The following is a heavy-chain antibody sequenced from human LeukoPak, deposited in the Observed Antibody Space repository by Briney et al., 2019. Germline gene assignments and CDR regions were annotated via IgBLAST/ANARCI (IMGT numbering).Heavy chain of an antibody. CDR2: INADSGNT. J-gene: IGHJ5*02. Sequence: SVTVSCQASRYTFPNYRISGVRQPPGQGREWMGCINADSGNTNYAQKLQGRVTMTRDTSTSTAYMEVRSLRSDDTAVYYCARYSGSCSSTSCYPGGWFDPWGQGTLVTVSS. CDR3: ARYSGSCSSTSCYPGGWFDP. D-gene: IGHD2-2*01. V-gene: IGHV1-18*01. CDR1: RYTFPNYR.